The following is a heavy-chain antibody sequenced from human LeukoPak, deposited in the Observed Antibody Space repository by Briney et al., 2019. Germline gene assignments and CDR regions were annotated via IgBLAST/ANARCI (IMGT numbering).Heavy chain of an antibody. CDR3: TTESIVGALNPFDY. CDR1: GFTFSNAW. Sequence: GGSLRLSCAASGFTFSNAWMSWVRQAPGKGLEWVGRIKSKTDGGTTDYAAPVKGRFTISRDDSKNTLYLQMNSLKTEDTAVYHCTTESIVGALNPFDYWGQGTLVTVSS. D-gene: IGHD1-26*01. CDR2: IKSKTDGGTT. J-gene: IGHJ4*02. V-gene: IGHV3-15*01.